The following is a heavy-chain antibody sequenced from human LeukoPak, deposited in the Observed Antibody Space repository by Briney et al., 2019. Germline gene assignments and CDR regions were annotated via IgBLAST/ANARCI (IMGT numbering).Heavy chain of an antibody. V-gene: IGHV1-2*02. CDR3: ARTPTDIVVVPAAPRRYYYYGMDV. J-gene: IGHJ6*02. Sequence: ASVKVSCKASGYTFTGYYMHWVRQAPGQGLEWMGWINPNSGGTNYAQKFQGRVTMTRDTSISTAYMELSRLRSDDTAVYYCARTPTDIVVVPAAPRRYYYYGMDVWGQGTTVTVSS. CDR2: INPNSGGT. D-gene: IGHD2-2*01. CDR1: GYTFTGYY.